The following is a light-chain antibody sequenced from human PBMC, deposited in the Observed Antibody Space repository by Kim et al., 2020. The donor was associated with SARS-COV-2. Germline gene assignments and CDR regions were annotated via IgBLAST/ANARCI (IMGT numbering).Light chain of an antibody. CDR3: QAWDGRTACV. CDR2: QDS. J-gene: IGLJ1*01. Sequence: SYELTQPPSVSVSPGQTATIICSGSKLGDGFVSWYQQKPGQSPVLVIYQDSKRPSGIPERFSASNSGNTATLTISGTQPLDEADYYCQAWDGRTACVFGT. CDR1: KLGDGF. V-gene: IGLV3-1*01.